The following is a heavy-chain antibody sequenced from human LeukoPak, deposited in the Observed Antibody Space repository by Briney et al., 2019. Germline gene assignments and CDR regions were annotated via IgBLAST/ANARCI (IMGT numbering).Heavy chain of an antibody. Sequence: GGSLRLSSAASGFTFDDYAMHWVRQAPGKGLEWVSGISWNSGSIGYADSVKGRFTISRDNAKNSLYLQMNSLRAEDTALYYCAKDIEAHRGVPYYFDYWGQGTLVTVSS. D-gene: IGHD3-10*01. V-gene: IGHV3-9*01. CDR3: AKDIEAHRGVPYYFDY. CDR1: GFTFDDYA. CDR2: ISWNSGSI. J-gene: IGHJ4*02.